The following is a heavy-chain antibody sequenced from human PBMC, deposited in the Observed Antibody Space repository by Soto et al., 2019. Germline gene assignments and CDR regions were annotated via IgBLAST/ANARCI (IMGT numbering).Heavy chain of an antibody. CDR3: ARGNNPTIFGVVITLTPYWFDP. D-gene: IGHD3-3*01. V-gene: IGHV4-31*03. CDR1: GGSISSGGYY. Sequence: SETLSLTCTVSGGSISSGGYYWSWIRQHPGKGLEWIGYIYYSGSTYYNPSLKSRVTISVDTSKNQFSLKLSSVTAADTAVYYCARGNNPTIFGVVITLTPYWFDPWGQGTLVTVSS. J-gene: IGHJ5*02. CDR2: IYYSGST.